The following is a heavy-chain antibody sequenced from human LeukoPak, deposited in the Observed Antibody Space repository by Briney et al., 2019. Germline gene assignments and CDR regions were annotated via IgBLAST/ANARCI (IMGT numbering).Heavy chain of an antibody. Sequence: ASVKVSCKASGYTFTSYGISWLRQAPGQGLEWMGWISAYNGNTNYAQKLQGRVTMTTDTSTSTAYMELRSLRSDDTAVYYCASWATAMYAALWGQGTLVTVSS. CDR1: GYTFTSYG. CDR3: ASWATAMYAAL. CDR2: ISAYNGNT. V-gene: IGHV1-18*01. J-gene: IGHJ4*02. D-gene: IGHD5-18*01.